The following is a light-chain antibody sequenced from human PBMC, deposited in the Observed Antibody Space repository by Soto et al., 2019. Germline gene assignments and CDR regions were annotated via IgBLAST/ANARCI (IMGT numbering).Light chain of an antibody. Sequence: QSVLTQPPSASGTPGQRVTISCSGSSSKIGSNYVYWYQQFPGSAPKLLIYRNDQRPSGVPDRFSDSKSGTSASLAISGPRSEDEADYYCAAWDDSLSAVVFGGGTKLTVL. CDR1: SSKIGSNY. V-gene: IGLV1-47*01. CDR3: AAWDDSLSAVV. CDR2: RND. J-gene: IGLJ2*01.